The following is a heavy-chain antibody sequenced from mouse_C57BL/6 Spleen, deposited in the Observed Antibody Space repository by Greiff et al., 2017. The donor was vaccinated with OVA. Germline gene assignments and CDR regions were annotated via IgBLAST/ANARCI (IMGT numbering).Heavy chain of an antibody. V-gene: IGHV14-2*01. CDR2: IDPEDGEN. Sequence: EVKLVESGAELVKPGASVKLSCTASGFNIKDYYMHWVKQRTEQGLAWIGRIDPEDGENKYAPKFQGKATITADTSSNTANLQLSSLTSEDTAVYYCARSYYGSSDGYFDVWGTGTTVTVSS. J-gene: IGHJ1*03. CDR3: ARSYYGSSDGYFDV. CDR1: GFNIKDYY. D-gene: IGHD1-1*01.